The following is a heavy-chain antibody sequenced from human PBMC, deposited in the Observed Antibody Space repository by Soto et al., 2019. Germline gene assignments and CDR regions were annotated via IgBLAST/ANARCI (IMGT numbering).Heavy chain of an antibody. Sequence: QVQLQESGPGLVKPSGTLSLTCAVSGASISSTNWWSWVRQAPGEGLEWIGEIYHSGDTNYNPSLKSRVIISMDTSKNQLSLRLDSVTAADTAVYFCARHIAVPTTRGFDYWGQGTLVTVSS. CDR1: GASISSTNW. CDR3: ARHIAVPTTRGFDY. V-gene: IGHV4-4*02. D-gene: IGHD2-15*01. J-gene: IGHJ4*02. CDR2: IYHSGDT.